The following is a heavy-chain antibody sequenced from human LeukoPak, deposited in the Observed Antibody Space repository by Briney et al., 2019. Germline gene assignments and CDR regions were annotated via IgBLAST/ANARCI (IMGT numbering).Heavy chain of an antibody. CDR2: ISHSGST. J-gene: IGHJ4*02. CDR3: AIPPTGYSSGWYVY. V-gene: IGHV4-34*01. CDR1: GTSFSGYY. D-gene: IGHD6-19*01. Sequence: SETVSLTCAVDGTSFSGYYWSWIRQPPGKGLEWIGEISHSGSTTYNPSLKSRVTISVDTSKKQFSLKLTSVTAADTAVYYCAIPPTGYSSGWYVYWGQGTLVTVSS.